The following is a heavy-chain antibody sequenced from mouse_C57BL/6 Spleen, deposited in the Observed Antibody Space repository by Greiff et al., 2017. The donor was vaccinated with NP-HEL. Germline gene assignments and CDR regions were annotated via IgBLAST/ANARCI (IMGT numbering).Heavy chain of an antibody. CDR2: INYDGSST. CDR3: ARDRSGSSYGWYFDV. CDR1: GFTFSDYY. V-gene: IGHV5-16*01. Sequence: EVKVEESEGGLVQPGSSMKLSCTASGFTFSDYYMAWVRQVPEKGLEWVANINYDGSSTYYLDSLKSRFIISRDNAKNILYLQMSSLKSEDTATYYCARDRSGSSYGWYFDVWGTGTTVTVSS. J-gene: IGHJ1*03. D-gene: IGHD1-1*01.